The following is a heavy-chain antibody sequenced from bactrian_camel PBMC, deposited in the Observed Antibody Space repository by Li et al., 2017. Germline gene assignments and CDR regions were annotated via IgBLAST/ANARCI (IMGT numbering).Heavy chain of an antibody. CDR2: IDGMGRT. CDR1: GNNCCMFC. D-gene: IGHD1*01. CDR3: AADQNYCYLQYSYSI. J-gene: IGHJ4*01. V-gene: IGHV3S1*01. Sequence: VQLVESGGGSAPAGGSLTLSCAASGNNCCMFCMGWVRVGIRNEREGVAVIDGMGRTFYAASVKGRFTVSKDVVKNTLFLQIDSLNTEDTAMYYCAADQNYCYLQYSYSIWGQGTQVTVS.